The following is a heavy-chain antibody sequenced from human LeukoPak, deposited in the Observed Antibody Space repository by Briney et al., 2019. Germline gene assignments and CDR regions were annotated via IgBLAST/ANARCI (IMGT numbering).Heavy chain of an antibody. CDR3: AREGRYYGSGSYRGNDY. J-gene: IGHJ4*02. V-gene: IGHV4-34*01. CDR2: INHSGST. Sequence: SETLSLTCAVSGGSFSGYYWSWIRQPPGKGLEWIGEINHSGSTNYNPSLESRVTISVDTSKNQFSLKLSSVTAADTAVYYCAREGRYYGSGSYRGNDYWGQGTLVTVSS. CDR1: GGSFSGYY. D-gene: IGHD3-10*01.